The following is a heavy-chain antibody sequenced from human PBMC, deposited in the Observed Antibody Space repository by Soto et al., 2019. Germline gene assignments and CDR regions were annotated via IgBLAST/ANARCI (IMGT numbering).Heavy chain of an antibody. CDR1: GFTFTSSA. D-gene: IGHD3-16*01. J-gene: IGHJ5*02. Sequence: SVKVSCKAPGFTFTSSAIQWVRQARGQRLEWIGWIVVGSGNTNYAQKFQGRVTITRDMSTSTAYVELSSLRSEDTAVYYCAADRATPPYLHGHNWFDPWGQGTLVTVSS. CDR2: IVVGSGNT. V-gene: IGHV1-58*02. CDR3: AADRATPPYLHGHNWFDP.